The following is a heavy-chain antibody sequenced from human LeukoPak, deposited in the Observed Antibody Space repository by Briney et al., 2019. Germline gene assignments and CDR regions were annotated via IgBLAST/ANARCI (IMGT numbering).Heavy chain of an antibody. J-gene: IGHJ3*02. CDR3: ARVLGGGSDAFDI. CDR2: INPNNGGT. Sequence: ASVKVSFKSSVYTFTGNYMHWVRQAPGQGLEGLGWINPNNGGTNYAQKFQGRVTMTRDTYISTDHMELSMLRSDDTAVYYCARVLGGGSDAFDIWGQGTMVTVSS. D-gene: IGHD3-10*01. CDR1: VYTFTGNY. V-gene: IGHV1-2*02.